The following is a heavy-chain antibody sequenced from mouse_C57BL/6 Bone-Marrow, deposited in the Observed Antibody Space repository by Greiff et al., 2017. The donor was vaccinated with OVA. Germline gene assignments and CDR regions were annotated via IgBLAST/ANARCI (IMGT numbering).Heavy chain of an antibody. D-gene: IGHD6-1*01. CDR1: GYAFSSSW. V-gene: IGHV1-82*01. Sequence: VQLQQSGPELVKPGASVKISCKASGYAFSSSWLNWVKQRPGKGLEWIGRIYPGDGDTNYNGKFKGKATLTADKSSITAYMQLSSLTSEDSAVYFCARTTPWFAYWGQGTLVTVSA. J-gene: IGHJ3*01. CDR2: IYPGDGDT. CDR3: ARTTPWFAY.